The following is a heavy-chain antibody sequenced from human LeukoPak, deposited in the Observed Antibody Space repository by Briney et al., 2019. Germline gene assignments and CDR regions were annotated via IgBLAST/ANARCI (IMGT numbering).Heavy chain of an antibody. CDR2: ISSTTNPI. CDR1: GFPFSSYN. V-gene: IGHV3-48*01. J-gene: IGHJ4*02. Sequence: GGSLRLSCTASGFPFSSYNINWVRQAPGKGLEWLSYISSTTNPIYYADSVKGRFTISRDNAKNSVYLQMNSLRAEDTAVYYCARGGAARPDYWGQGTLVTVSS. D-gene: IGHD6-6*01. CDR3: ARGGAARPDY.